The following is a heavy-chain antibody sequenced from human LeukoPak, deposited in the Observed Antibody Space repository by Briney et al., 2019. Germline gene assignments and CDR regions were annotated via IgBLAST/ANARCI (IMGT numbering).Heavy chain of an antibody. CDR1: GFTFTTYD. V-gene: IGHV3-23*01. D-gene: IGHD3-9*01. Sequence: PGGSLRLSCAASGFTFTTYDMNWVRQAPGKGLEWVSAISGGGSSTYYADSVKGRFTISRDNSKNTLYLQMNSLRAEDTAVYYCARDPYDILTGSAWGQGTLVTVFS. CDR2: ISGGGSST. J-gene: IGHJ5*02. CDR3: ARDPYDILTGSA.